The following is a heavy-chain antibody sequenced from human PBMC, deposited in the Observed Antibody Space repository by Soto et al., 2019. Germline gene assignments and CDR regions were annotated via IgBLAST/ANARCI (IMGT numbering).Heavy chain of an antibody. J-gene: IGHJ6*02. CDR1: GFTFSSYS. CDR2: LNSGATTA. Sequence: GGSLRLSCAASGFTFSSYSMNWVRQAPGKGLAWISRLNSGATTANYADSVRGRCTISRDNAKNTVYLQLNSLRDEDTAVYYCARGVPGYYAVDVWGQGTTVTVSS. V-gene: IGHV3-74*01. CDR3: ARGVPGYYAVDV.